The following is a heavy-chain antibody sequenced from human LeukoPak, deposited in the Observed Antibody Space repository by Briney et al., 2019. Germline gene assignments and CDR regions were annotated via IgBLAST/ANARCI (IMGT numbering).Heavy chain of an antibody. D-gene: IGHD6-6*01. CDR1: GGSISSYY. V-gene: IGHV4-59*08. CDR2: MYNSGSI. J-gene: IGHJ4*02. Sequence: SETLSLTCTVSGGSISSYYWSWIRQPPGKGLEWIAYMYNSGSINYNPSLESRVTISVDTSKNLFSLKLSSLTAADTAVYYCARGYSSSSFDNWGQGTLVTVSS. CDR3: ARGYSSSSFDN.